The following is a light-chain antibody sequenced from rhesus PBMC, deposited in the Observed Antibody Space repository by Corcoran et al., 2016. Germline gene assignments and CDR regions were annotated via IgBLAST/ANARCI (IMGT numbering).Light chain of an antibody. J-gene: IGKJ1*01. CDR3: QLHNSYPWT. Sequence: DIQMTQSPSSLSASVGDTVTITSQASQGISNYLAWYQQKPGKAPRLLIHDASTLQSGVPSRFSGSGSGTDFTLTISSLQPEDFAPYYCQLHNSYPWTFGQGTKVEIK. CDR1: QGISNY. V-gene: IGKV1-25*01. CDR2: DAS.